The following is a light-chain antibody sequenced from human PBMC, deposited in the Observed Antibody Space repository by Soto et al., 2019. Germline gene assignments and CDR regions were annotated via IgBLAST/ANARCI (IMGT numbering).Light chain of an antibody. CDR2: GAS. CDR3: QQSYSTPYT. V-gene: IGKV3-20*01. CDR1: QSVSTNY. J-gene: IGKJ2*01. Sequence: EIVLTQSPGTLSLSPGERATLSCRASQSVSTNYLAWYQQKPGQAPRLLIYGASRRATGIPDRFSGSGSGTDFTLTISRLEPEDFATYYCQQSYSTPYTFGQGTKLEIK.